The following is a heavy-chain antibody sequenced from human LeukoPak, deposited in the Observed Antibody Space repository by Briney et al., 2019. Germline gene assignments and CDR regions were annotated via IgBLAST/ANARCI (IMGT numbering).Heavy chain of an antibody. D-gene: IGHD3-16*01. V-gene: IGHV3-30*18. CDR1: GFTFSTYG. J-gene: IGHJ4*02. CDR3: AKDLSVSGTYDYGVEASLES. Sequence: PGRSLRLSCASSGFTFSTYGMHAVRQAPGRGLEWVTVISFHGSKTFYVESVKGRFTISRDNSKNTLYLQMDSLRAEDTAVYYCAKDLSVSGTYDYGVEASLESWGQGTLVTVSS. CDR2: ISFHGSKT.